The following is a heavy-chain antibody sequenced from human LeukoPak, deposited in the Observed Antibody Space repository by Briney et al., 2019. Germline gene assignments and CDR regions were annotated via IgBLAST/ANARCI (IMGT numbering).Heavy chain of an antibody. V-gene: IGHV3-23*01. CDR3: AKNGDRGEYCTSGSCYPYFYYYMDV. J-gene: IGHJ6*03. CDR2: INTSGGST. CDR1: GFTFSSYG. D-gene: IGHD2-15*01. Sequence: GASLRLSCEASGFTFSSYGMSWVRQAPGKGLEWVSAINTSGGSTYYADSVKGRFTITRDNSKNTLYMQMNSLRAEDTAIYYCAKNGDRGEYCTSGSCYPYFYYYMDVWGKGTTVTISS.